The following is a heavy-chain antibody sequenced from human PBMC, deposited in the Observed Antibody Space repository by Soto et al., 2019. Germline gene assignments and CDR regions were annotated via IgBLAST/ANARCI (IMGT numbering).Heavy chain of an antibody. J-gene: IGHJ5*02. Sequence: SETLSLTCTVSGASISGFYWSWIRKSAGKGLEWIGRIYATGTTDYNPSLKSRVMMSVDTSKKQFSLKLRSVPAADTAVYYCVRDGTKTLRDWLDPWGQGISVTVSS. V-gene: IGHV4-4*07. CDR3: VRDGTKTLRDWLDP. D-gene: IGHD1-1*01. CDR2: IYATGTT. CDR1: GASISGFY.